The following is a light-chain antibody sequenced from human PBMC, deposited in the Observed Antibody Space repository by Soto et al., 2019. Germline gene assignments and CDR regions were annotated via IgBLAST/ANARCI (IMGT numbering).Light chain of an antibody. CDR1: QTIGTW. J-gene: IGKJ1*01. CDR3: QQYSSFSRT. CDR2: DAS. Sequence: DIQMTQSPSTLSASVGDRVTTTCRASQTIGTWLAWYQQKPGKAPELLIYDASTLEGGVPSRFSGSGSGTEFSLTITSLQPDDFATFYCQQYSSFSRTFGQGTKVEIK. V-gene: IGKV1-5*01.